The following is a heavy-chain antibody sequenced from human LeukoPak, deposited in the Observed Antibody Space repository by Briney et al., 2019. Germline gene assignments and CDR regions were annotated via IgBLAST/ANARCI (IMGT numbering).Heavy chain of an antibody. Sequence: GESLKISCKGSGYSFTSYWIGWVRQMPGKGLEWMGIIYPGDSDTRYSPSFQGQVTISADKSISTAYLQWSSLKASDTAMYYCARRLRITMIVVAWHAFDIWGQGTMVTVSS. V-gene: IGHV5-51*01. CDR1: GYSFTSYW. CDR2: IYPGDSDT. D-gene: IGHD3-22*01. CDR3: ARRLRITMIVVAWHAFDI. J-gene: IGHJ3*02.